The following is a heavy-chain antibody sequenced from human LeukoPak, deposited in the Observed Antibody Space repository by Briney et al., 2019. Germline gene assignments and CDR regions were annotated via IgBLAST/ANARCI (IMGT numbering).Heavy chain of an antibody. J-gene: IGHJ5*02. CDR1: GGSISSSNW. Sequence: SGTLSLTCAVSGGSISSSNWWSWVPQPPGKGLEWIGEIYHSGSTNYNPSLKSRVTISVDKSKNQFSLKLSSVTAADTAVYYCARVQTPPIVVVPAASNWFDPWGQGTLVTVSS. CDR2: IYHSGST. D-gene: IGHD2-2*01. CDR3: ARVQTPPIVVVPAASNWFDP. V-gene: IGHV4-4*02.